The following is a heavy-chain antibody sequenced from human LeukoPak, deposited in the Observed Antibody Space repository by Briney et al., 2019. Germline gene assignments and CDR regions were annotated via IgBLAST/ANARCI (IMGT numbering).Heavy chain of an antibody. CDR3: ARDYGGSSPFDY. J-gene: IGHJ4*02. CDR2: IYSDNT. CDR1: GFTVSSNS. V-gene: IGHV3-53*01. Sequence: GGSLRLSCTVSGFTVSSNSMSWVRQAPGKGLEWVSFIYSDNTHYSDSVKGRFTISRDNSKNTLYLQMNSLRAEDTAVYYCARDYGGSSPFDYWGQGTLVTVSS. D-gene: IGHD4-23*01.